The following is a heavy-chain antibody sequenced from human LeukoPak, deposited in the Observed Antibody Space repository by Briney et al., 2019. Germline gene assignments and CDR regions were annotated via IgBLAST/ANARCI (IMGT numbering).Heavy chain of an antibody. Sequence: GASVKVSCKASGGTFSSYAISWVRQAPGQGLEWMGGIIPIFGTANYAQKFQGRVTITADESTSTAYMELSSLRSDDTAVYYCARDEDSGYGTKGMDVWGQGTTVTVSS. D-gene: IGHD3-22*01. CDR2: IIPIFGTA. CDR1: GGTFSSYA. V-gene: IGHV1-69*13. CDR3: ARDEDSGYGTKGMDV. J-gene: IGHJ6*02.